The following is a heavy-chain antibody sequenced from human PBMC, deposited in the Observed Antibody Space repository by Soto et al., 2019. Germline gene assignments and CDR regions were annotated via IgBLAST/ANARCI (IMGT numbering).Heavy chain of an antibody. D-gene: IGHD3-10*01. CDR2: IYSGGYT. J-gene: IGHJ4*02. Sequence: EVQLVESGGGLIQPGGSLRLSCAVSGFTVSNNYMSWVRQAPGKGLEGVSVIYSGGYTAYGDSVKGRFTISRDNSKNKHYLKIKRRGADDPAVFFWAAQPGGGGYWGQGTLVTVSS. V-gene: IGHV3-53*01. CDR3: AAQPGGGGY. CDR1: GFTVSNNY.